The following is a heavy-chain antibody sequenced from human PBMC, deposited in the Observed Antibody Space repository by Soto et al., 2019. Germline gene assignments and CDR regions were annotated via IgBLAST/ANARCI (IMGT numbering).Heavy chain of an antibody. CDR1: GFTFSYYE. V-gene: IGHV3-48*03. J-gene: IGHJ5*02. CDR2: ISHTDRLT. D-gene: IGHD6-13*01. Sequence: EEQLAESGGDLVQPGGSLRLSCVGSGFTFSYYEMNWVRQAPGKGLERVAFISHTDRLTHYPDSVKGRFTISRDNAKNSLYLQMTSLRVEDTAVYYCARDTGRASADLWGQGTLVSVSS. CDR3: ARDTGRASADL.